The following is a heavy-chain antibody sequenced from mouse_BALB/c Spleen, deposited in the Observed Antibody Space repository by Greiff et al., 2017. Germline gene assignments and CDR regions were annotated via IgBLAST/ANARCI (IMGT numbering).Heavy chain of an antibody. Sequence: VQLQESGPGLVAPSQSLSITCTVSGFSLTSYGVHWVRQPPGKGLEWLGVIWAGGSTNYNSALMSRLSISKDNSKSQVFLKMNSLQTDDTAMYYCARDPMKRDYYAMDYWGQGTSVTVSS. CDR1: GFSLTSYG. CDR3: ARDPMKRDYYAMDY. J-gene: IGHJ4*01. V-gene: IGHV2-9*02. D-gene: IGHD2-3*01. CDR2: IWAGGST.